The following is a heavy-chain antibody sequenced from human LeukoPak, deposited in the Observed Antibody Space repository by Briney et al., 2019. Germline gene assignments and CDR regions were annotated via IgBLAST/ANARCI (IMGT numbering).Heavy chain of an antibody. V-gene: IGHV1-58*02. CDR1: GFTFTSSA. D-gene: IGHD3-9*01. J-gene: IGHJ4*02. Sequence: SVKVSRKASGFTFTSSAMQWVRQARGQRLEWIGWIVVGSGNTNYAQKFQERVTITRDMSTSTAYMELSSLRSEDTAVYYCAKGKIYYDILTGHDYWGQGTLVTVSS. CDR2: IVVGSGNT. CDR3: AKGKIYYDILTGHDY.